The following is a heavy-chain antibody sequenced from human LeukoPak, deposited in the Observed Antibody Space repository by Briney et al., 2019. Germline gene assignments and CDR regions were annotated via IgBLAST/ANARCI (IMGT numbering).Heavy chain of an antibody. V-gene: IGHV3-7*01. CDR2: MKEDGSDE. Sequence: GGSLRLSYVASGFSFSSSTMSWVRQAAGRGLEWVAKMKEDGSDENYVDSVKGRFTISRDNARNSLHLQMNSLRAEDTAVYFCARGGAGGGYFPTWGQGILVIVSS. CDR3: ARGGAGGGYFPT. J-gene: IGHJ1*01. D-gene: IGHD3-16*01. CDR1: GFSFSSST.